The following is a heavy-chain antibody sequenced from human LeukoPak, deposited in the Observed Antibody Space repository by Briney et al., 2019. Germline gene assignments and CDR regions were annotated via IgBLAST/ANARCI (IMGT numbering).Heavy chain of an antibody. CDR3: AATYSSSGNWFDP. CDR2: IWYDGSNK. CDR1: GLTFSSYG. Sequence: GGSLRLSCAASGLTFSSYGMHWVRQAPGKGLEWVAVIWYDGSNKYYADSVKGRFTISRDSSKNTLYLQMNSLRAEDTAVYYCAATYSSSGNWFDPWGQGTLVTVSS. V-gene: IGHV3-33*01. J-gene: IGHJ5*02. D-gene: IGHD6-6*01.